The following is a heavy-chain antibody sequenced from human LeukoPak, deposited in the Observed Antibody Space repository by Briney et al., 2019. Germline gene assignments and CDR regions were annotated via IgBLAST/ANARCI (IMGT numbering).Heavy chain of an antibody. CDR2: TYYRSKWYN. Sequence: SQTLSLTCAISGDSVSSNIAAWNWIRQSPSRDLEWLGRTYYRSKWYNDYAVSVKSRITINPDTSKNQFFLQLNSVTTEDTAVYYCARSYIVGVSTLAFDIWGTRDNGQRLF. D-gene: IGHD1-26*01. J-gene: IGHJ3*02. CDR1: GDSVSSNIAA. CDR3: ARSYIVGVSTLAFDI. V-gene: IGHV6-1*01.